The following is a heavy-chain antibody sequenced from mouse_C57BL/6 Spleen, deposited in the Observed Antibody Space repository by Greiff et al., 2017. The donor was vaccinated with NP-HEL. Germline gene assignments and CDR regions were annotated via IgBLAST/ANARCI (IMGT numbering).Heavy chain of an antibody. V-gene: IGHV1-55*01. CDR2: IYPGSGST. CDR3: AREEAMIRRGFAD. D-gene: IGHD2-3*01. Sequence: QVQLQQPGAELVKPGASVKMSCKASGYTFTSYWITWVKQRPGQGLEWIGDIYPGSGSTNYNEKFKSKATLTVDTSSSTAYMQLSSLTSEDSAVYYCAREEAMIRRGFADWGQGTLVTVSA. J-gene: IGHJ3*01. CDR1: GYTFTSYW.